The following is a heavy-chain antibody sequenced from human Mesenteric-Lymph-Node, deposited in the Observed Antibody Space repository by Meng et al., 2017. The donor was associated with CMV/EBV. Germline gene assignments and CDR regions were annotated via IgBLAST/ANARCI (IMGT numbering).Heavy chain of an antibody. J-gene: IGHJ6*02. D-gene: IGHD6-19*01. V-gene: IGHV4-59*12. Sequence: LSCTVSGGSISSYYWAWIRQPPGKGLEWIGNIYYRGTMFYNPSLESRVTISVDTSKNQFSLKLSAVTAADTAVYYCARDHSSGWFDYNKYYGMDVWGPGTTVTVSS. CDR3: ARDHSSGWFDYNKYYGMDV. CDR1: GGSISSYY. CDR2: IYYRGTM.